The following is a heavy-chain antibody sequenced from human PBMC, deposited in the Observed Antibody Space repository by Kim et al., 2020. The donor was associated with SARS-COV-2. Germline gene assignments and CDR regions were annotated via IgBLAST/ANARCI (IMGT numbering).Heavy chain of an antibody. CDR2: MNPDSGNT. CDR1: GYTFSNYD. Sequence: ASVKVSCKTSGYTFSNYDINWVRQATGQGLEWMGWMNPDSGNTGYAQKFQGRVTMTRNTSIDTAYMELSSLRSDDTAVYYCARVTDYDFWSGYYPGWFDPWGQGPLIIVSS. V-gene: IGHV1-8*01. CDR3: ARVTDYDFWSGYYPGWFDP. D-gene: IGHD3-3*01. J-gene: IGHJ5*02.